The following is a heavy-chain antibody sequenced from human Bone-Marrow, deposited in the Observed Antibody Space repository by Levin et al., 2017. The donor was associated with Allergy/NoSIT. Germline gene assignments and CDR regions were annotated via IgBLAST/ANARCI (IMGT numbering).Heavy chain of an antibody. CDR1: GLTFDDFA. Sequence: SCAASGLTFDDFAMQWFRQTPGKGLEWVSLISWDGISTYYADSVKGRFTISRDNRKNSLYLQMNSLRPEDTALYYCAKDLITFCGGDCFSPPDYWGQGTLDTVSS. D-gene: IGHD2-21*02. J-gene: IGHJ4*02. CDR3: AKDLITFCGGDCFSPPDY. CDR2: ISWDGIST. V-gene: IGHV3-43D*04.